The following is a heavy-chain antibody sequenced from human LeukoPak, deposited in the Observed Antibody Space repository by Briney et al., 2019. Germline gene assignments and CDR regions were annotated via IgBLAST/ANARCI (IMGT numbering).Heavy chain of an antibody. CDR2: INPNSGDT. CDR1: GNTFTGYY. CDR3: ARERGWEVDLRRVFDY. D-gene: IGHD1-26*01. J-gene: IGHJ4*02. Sequence: GASVKVSCKTSGNTFTGYYMHWVRQAPGQGLEWMGRINPNSGDTNYAQKFQGRVTMTRDTSISTAYMELSRLRSDDTAVYYCARERGWEVDLRRVFDYWGQGTRVTVSS. V-gene: IGHV1-2*06.